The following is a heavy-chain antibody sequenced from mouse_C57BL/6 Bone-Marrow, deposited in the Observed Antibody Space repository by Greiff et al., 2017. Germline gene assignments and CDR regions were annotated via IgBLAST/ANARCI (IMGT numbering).Heavy chain of an antibody. V-gene: IGHV1-66*01. CDR3: AHQDLYDYDEYFDV. D-gene: IGHD2-4*01. CDR1: GYSFTSYY. J-gene: IGHJ1*03. Sequence: QVQLQQPGPELVKPGASVKISCKASGYSFTSYYIHWVKQRPGQGLEWIGWIYPGSGNTKYNEKFKGKATLTADTSSSTAYMQLSSLTSEDSAVYYCAHQDLYDYDEYFDVWGTGTTVTVSS. CDR2: IYPGSGNT.